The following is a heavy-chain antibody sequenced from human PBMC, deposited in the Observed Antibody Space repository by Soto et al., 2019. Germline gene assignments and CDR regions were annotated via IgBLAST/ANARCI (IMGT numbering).Heavy chain of an antibody. CDR2: INHSGSA. Sequence: SETLSLTCDVYGGSFSDYIWTWIRQTPGKGLQWIGQINHSGSANYNPSLKSRVTISVDTAKNQFSLKLSSVTAADTAVYYCARQYYFGSGSYYNRPVDFWGQGTLVTVS. CDR1: GGSFSDYI. CDR3: ARQYYFGSGSYYNRPVDF. D-gene: IGHD3-10*01. J-gene: IGHJ4*02. V-gene: IGHV4-34*01.